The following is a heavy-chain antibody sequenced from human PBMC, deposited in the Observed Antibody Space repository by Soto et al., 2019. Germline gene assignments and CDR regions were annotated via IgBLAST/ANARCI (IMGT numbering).Heavy chain of an antibody. CDR2: VSPPFRTS. CDR1: GVSFNNNG. J-gene: IGHJ6*02. V-gene: IGHV1-69*01. D-gene: IGHD3-10*01. CDR3: ARVLYYGSGSYSPYGMDV. Sequence: QVQLVQSGAEVKKPGSSVKVSCKTSGVSFNNNGIGWVRQAPGHGLKWMGGVSPPFRTSNYARKFQGKISNTADATTGTINMELSSLTSEDTAQYYCARVLYYGSGSYSPYGMDVWGQGTTVTVSS.